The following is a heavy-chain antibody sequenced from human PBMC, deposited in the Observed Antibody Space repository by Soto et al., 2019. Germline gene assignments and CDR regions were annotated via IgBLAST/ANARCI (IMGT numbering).Heavy chain of an antibody. Sequence: ASVKVSCKTSGYTFTNFGLSWVRQAPGKGLEWMGGFDPEDGETIYAQKFQGRVTMTEDTSTDTAYMELSSLRSEDTAVYYCATGVVLERAAVEDTYFAYWGKGTLVPVPP. D-gene: IGHD2-2*01. CDR1: GYTFTNFG. V-gene: IGHV1-24*01. J-gene: IGHJ4*02. CDR3: ATGVVLERAAVEDTYFAY. CDR2: FDPEDGET.